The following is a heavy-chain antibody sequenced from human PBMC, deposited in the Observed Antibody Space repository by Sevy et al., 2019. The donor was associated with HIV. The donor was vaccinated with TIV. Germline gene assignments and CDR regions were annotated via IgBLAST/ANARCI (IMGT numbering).Heavy chain of an antibody. V-gene: IGHV4-59*01. CDR3: ARTNRGSYYREALLLDY. Sequence: SETLSLTCTVSGGSISSYYWSWIRQPPGKGLEWIGYIYYSGSTNYNPSLKSRVTISVDTSKNQFSLKLSSVTAADTAVYYCARTNRGSYYREALLLDYWGQGTLVTVSS. J-gene: IGHJ4*02. CDR1: GGSISSYY. CDR2: IYYSGST. D-gene: IGHD1-26*01.